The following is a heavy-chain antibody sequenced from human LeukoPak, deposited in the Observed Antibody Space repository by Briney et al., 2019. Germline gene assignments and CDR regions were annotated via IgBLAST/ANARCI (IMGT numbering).Heavy chain of an antibody. V-gene: IGHV4-31*03. J-gene: IGHJ4*02. D-gene: IGHD1-1*01. Sequence: SQTLALTCTVSGGSISSGGYYWSWIRQHPGKGLEWIGYIYYSGSTNYNPSLKSRVTISVDTSKNQLSLKLSSVTAADTAVYYCARADDDFTLFDYWGQGTLVTVSS. CDR1: GGSISSGGYY. CDR2: IYYSGST. CDR3: ARADDDFTLFDY.